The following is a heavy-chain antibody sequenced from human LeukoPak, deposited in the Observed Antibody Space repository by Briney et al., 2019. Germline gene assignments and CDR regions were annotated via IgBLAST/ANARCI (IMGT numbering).Heavy chain of an antibody. CDR3: AELGITMIGGV. J-gene: IGHJ6*04. V-gene: IGHV3-30*02. CDR1: GFTFSGYG. Sequence: GGSLRLACAASGFTFSGYGMSWVRQAPGKGLEWVAFIRNDGTKEYHADSVRGRFTIARDNAKNSLYLQMNSPRAEDTAVYYCAELGITMIGGVWGKGTTVTISS. CDR2: IRNDGTKE. D-gene: IGHD3-10*02.